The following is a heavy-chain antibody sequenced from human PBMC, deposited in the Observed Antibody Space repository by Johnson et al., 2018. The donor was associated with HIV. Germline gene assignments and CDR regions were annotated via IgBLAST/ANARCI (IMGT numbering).Heavy chain of an antibody. CDR3: ARSGPNWAFDF. Sequence: VQLVESGGGLIQPGGSLRLSCAASGFTVSSNYMSWVRQAPGKGLAWVSVIYSGGSTYYADSVKGRFTISRDNARNTMFVQMKSLRAEDTAVYYCARSGPNWAFDFWGQGTMVTVSS. V-gene: IGHV3-53*01. J-gene: IGHJ3*01. CDR1: GFTVSSNY. D-gene: IGHD1-1*01. CDR2: IYSGGST.